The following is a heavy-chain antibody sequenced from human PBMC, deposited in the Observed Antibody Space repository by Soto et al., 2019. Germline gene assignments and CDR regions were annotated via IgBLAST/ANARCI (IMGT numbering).Heavy chain of an antibody. V-gene: IGHV3-11*01. Sequence: GGSLRLSCAASGFTFSDCYMSWIRQAPGKGLEWVSYISSSGSTIYYADSVKGRFTISRDNAKNSLYLQMNSLRAEDTAVYYCARAPPTIFGVAPPSYWGQGTLVTVSS. J-gene: IGHJ4*02. CDR3: ARAPPTIFGVAPPSY. CDR2: ISSSGSTI. CDR1: GFTFSDCY. D-gene: IGHD3-3*01.